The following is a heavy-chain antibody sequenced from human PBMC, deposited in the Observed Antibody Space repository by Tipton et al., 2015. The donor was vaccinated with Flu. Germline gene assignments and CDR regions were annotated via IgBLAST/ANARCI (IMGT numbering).Heavy chain of an antibody. J-gene: IGHJ5*02. CDR1: GGSISSYY. CDR2: IYTSGST. CDR3: ARYPESNYHWFGP. V-gene: IGHV4-4*07. Sequence: TLSLTCTVSGGSISSYYWSWIRQPAGKGLEWIGRIYTSGSTNYNPSLKSRVTISVDASKNQISLKLSSVAAADTAVYYCARYPESNYHWFGPWGQGALVTVSS. D-gene: IGHD4-11*01.